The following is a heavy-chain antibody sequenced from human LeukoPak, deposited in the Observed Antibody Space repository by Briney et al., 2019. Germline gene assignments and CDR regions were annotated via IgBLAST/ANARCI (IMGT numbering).Heavy chain of an antibody. CDR2: INHSGST. D-gene: IGHD3-3*01. J-gene: IGHJ5*02. V-gene: IGHV4-34*01. CDR3: ARGLRFLEWLS. CDR1: GGSFSGYY. Sequence: PSETLSLTCAVYGGSFSGYYWSWIRQPPGKGLEWIGEINHSGSTNYNPSLKSRVTISVDTSKNQFSLKLSSVTAADTAVYYCARGLRFLEWLSWGQGTLVTVSS.